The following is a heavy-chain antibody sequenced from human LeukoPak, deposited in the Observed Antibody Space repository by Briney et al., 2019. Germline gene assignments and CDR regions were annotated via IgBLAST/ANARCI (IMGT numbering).Heavy chain of an antibody. CDR2: ISAYNGNT. CDR3: ARDRSYTAMVKYYFDY. Sequence: AASVKVSCKASDYTFTSYGISWVRQAPGQGLEWMGWISAYNGNTNYARKLQGRVTMTTDTSTSTAYMELRSLRSDDTAVYYCARDRSYTAMVKYYFDYWGQGTLVTVSS. D-gene: IGHD5-18*01. V-gene: IGHV1-18*01. CDR1: DYTFTSYG. J-gene: IGHJ4*02.